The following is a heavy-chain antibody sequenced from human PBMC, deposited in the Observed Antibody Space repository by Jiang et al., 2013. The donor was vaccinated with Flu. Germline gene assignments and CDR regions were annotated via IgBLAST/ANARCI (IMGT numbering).Heavy chain of an antibody. Sequence: GAEVKKPGSSVKVSCKASGGTFSSYAISWVRQAPGQGLEWMGRIIPILGIANYAQKFQGRVTITADKSTSTAYMELSSLRSEDTAVYYCASGMVFITGTTGGMDVWGKGTTVTVSS. D-gene: IGHD1-14*01. CDR3: ASGMVFITGTTGGMDV. J-gene: IGHJ6*04. CDR1: GGTFSSYA. V-gene: IGHV1-69*04. CDR2: IIPILGIA.